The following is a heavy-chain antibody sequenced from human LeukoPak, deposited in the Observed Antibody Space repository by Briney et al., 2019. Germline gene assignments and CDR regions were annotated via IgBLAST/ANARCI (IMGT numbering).Heavy chain of an antibody. J-gene: IGHJ4*02. V-gene: IGHV4-39*01. Sequence: SETLSLTCTVSGGSISSSSYYWGWIRQPPGKGLEWIGSIYYSGSTYYNPSLKSRVTISVDTSKNQFSLKLGSVTAADTAVYYCARQYYDYVWGSYRFDYWGQGTLVTVSS. D-gene: IGHD3-16*01. CDR2: IYYSGST. CDR3: ARQYYDYVWGSYRFDY. CDR1: GGSISSSSYY.